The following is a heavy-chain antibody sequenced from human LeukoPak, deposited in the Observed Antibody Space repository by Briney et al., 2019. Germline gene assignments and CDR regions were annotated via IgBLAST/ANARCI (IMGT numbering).Heavy chain of an antibody. J-gene: IGHJ4*02. CDR1: GGSFSGYY. CDR3: ARGSRVVAAHFDY. V-gene: IGHV4-34*01. D-gene: IGHD5-12*01. Sequence: SETLSLTCAVYGGSFSGYYWSWIRQPPGKGLEWIGEINHSGSTNYNPSLKSRVTISVDTSKNQFSLKLSSVTAADTAVYYCARGSRVVAAHFDYWGQGTLVTVSS. CDR2: INHSGST.